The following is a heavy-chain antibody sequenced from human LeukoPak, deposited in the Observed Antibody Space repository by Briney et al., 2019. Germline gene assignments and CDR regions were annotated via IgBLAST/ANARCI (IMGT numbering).Heavy chain of an antibody. CDR3: ARDVRGPHDF. CDR1: GFTLSNSW. V-gene: IGHV3-74*01. J-gene: IGHJ4*02. Sequence: PGGSLRLSCAASGFTLSNSWMHWVRQAPGKGLVWVSRIDPDGNTDYADSVKGRFTISRDNAKNTLYLQMNSLRAEHTAVYRCARDVRGPHDFWGQGTLVTVSS. D-gene: IGHD2/OR15-2a*01. CDR2: IDPDGNT.